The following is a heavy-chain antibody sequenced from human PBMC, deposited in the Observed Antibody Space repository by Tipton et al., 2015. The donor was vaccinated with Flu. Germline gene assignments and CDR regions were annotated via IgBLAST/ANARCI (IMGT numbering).Heavy chain of an antibody. CDR2: IYHSGST. V-gene: IGHV4-38-2*02. J-gene: IGHJ6*02. D-gene: IGHD6-13*01. CDR3: ARYSSSWSHYGMDV. Sequence: TLSLTCTVSGYSICSGYYWGWIRQPPGKGLEWIGSIYHSGSTYYNPSLKSRVTISVDTSKNQFSLKLSSVTAADTAVYYCARYSSSWSHYGMDVWGQGTTVTVSS. CDR1: GYSICSGYY.